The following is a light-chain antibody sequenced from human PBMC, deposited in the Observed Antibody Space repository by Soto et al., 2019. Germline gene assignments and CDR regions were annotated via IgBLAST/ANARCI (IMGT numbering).Light chain of an antibody. CDR2: GAF. CDR3: QQSYSTPVT. J-gene: IGKJ5*01. V-gene: IGKV1-39*01. Sequence: DIQMTQSPSSLSASVGDRVTITCRASQSISSYLNWYQQKPGKAPKLLIYGAFSLQSGVPSRFSGSGSGTSFTLTISSLQPEDFATYYCQQSYSTPVTFGQGTRLEIK. CDR1: QSISSY.